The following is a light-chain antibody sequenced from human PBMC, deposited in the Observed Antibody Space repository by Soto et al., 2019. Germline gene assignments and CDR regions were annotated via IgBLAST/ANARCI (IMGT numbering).Light chain of an antibody. Sequence: EIVLTQSPATLSLSPGERATLSCRASQSVSSYLAWYQQKPGQAPRLLLYDASNRATGIPARFSGSGSGTDFTLPISSLEPEDFAVYYCQQRSNWPPITFGQGTRLEIK. J-gene: IGKJ5*01. V-gene: IGKV3-11*01. CDR1: QSVSSY. CDR3: QQRSNWPPIT. CDR2: DAS.